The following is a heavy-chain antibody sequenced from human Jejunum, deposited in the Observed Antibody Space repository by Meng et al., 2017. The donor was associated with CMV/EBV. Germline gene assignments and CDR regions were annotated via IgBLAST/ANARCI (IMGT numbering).Heavy chain of an antibody. J-gene: IGHJ6*02. V-gene: IGHV3-23*01. Sequence: FALSWLRQAPGRGLEWVSTISGNGDRTYYGDSVKGRFIVSRVNSENTLYLQMNSLRAEDTAIYYCARWSQWYYDIYTGYNFYGMDVWGQGTTVTVSS. D-gene: IGHD3-9*01. CDR2: ISGNGDRT. CDR3: ARWSQWYYDIYTGYNFYGMDV. CDR1: FA.